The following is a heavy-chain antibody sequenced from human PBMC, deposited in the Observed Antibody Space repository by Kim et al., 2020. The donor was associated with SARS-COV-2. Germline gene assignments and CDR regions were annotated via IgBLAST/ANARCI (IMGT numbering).Heavy chain of an antibody. CDR1: GFTFSSYG. Sequence: GGSLRLSCAASGFTFSSYGMHWVRQAPGKGLEWVAVIWYDGSNKYYADSVKGRFTISRDNSKNTLYLQMNSLRAEDTAVYYCARQRITMVRGVLLAYYFDYWGQGTLVTVSS. J-gene: IGHJ4*02. CDR3: ARQRITMVRGVLLAYYFDY. D-gene: IGHD3-10*01. V-gene: IGHV3-33*01. CDR2: IWYDGSNK.